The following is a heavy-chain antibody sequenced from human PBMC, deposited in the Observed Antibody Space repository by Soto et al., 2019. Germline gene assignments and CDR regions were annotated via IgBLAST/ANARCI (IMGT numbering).Heavy chain of an antibody. CDR2: ISWNSGSI. Sequence: EVQLVESGGGLVQPGRSLRLSCAASGFTFDDYAMNWVRQAPGKGLEWVSGISWNSGSIGYADSVKGRFTISRDNAKNSLYLQMNSLRAEDTAFYYCAKGVGAVAASAADYWGQGTLVTVSS. V-gene: IGHV3-9*01. CDR1: GFTFDDYA. J-gene: IGHJ4*02. D-gene: IGHD6-19*01. CDR3: AKGVGAVAASAADY.